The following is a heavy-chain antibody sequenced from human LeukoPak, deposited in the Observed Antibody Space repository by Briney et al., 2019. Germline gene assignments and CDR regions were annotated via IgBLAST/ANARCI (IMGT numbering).Heavy chain of an antibody. CDR1: GXSFTSYW. J-gene: IGHJ3*02. D-gene: IGHD3-10*01. CDR3: ARSGQYYYGSGSYYDAFDI. CDR2: IYPGDSDT. Sequence: GESLKISCECSGXSFTSYWIGWVRQMPGKGLEWMGIIYPGDSDTRYSPSFQGQVTISADKSIITAYLQWSSLKASDTAMYYCARSGQYYYGSGSYYDAFDIWGQGTMVTVSS. V-gene: IGHV5-51*01.